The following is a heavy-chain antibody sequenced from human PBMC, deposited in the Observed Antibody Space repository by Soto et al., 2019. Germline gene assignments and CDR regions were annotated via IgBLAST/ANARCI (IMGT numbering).Heavy chain of an antibody. CDR1: GGTFSSYA. D-gene: IGHD6-13*01. CDR2: IIPIFGTA. Sequence: QVQLVQSGAEVHKPGSSVKVSCKASGGTFSSYAISWVRQAPGQGLEWMGGIIPIFGTANYAQKFQGRVKITADESTRTAYMELSSLRSEDTAVYYCARAAGEGSSIPDYYYYGMDVWGQGTTVTVSS. V-gene: IGHV1-69*01. J-gene: IGHJ6*02. CDR3: ARAAGEGSSIPDYYYYGMDV.